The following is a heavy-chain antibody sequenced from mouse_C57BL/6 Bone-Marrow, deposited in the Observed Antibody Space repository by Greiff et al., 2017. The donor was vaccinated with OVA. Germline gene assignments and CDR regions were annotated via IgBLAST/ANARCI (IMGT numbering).Heavy chain of an antibody. J-gene: IGHJ1*03. CDR3: VRHMPYDYDVYWYFDV. CDR1: GFSFNTYA. CDR2: IRSKSNNYAT. D-gene: IGHD2-4*01. Sequence: EVQLVESGGGLVQPKGSLKLSCAASGFSFNTYAMNWVRQAPGKGLEWVARIRSKSNNYATYYADSVKDRFTISRDDSESMLYLQMNNLKTKDTAMYYCVRHMPYDYDVYWYFDVWGTGTTVTVSS. V-gene: IGHV10-1*01.